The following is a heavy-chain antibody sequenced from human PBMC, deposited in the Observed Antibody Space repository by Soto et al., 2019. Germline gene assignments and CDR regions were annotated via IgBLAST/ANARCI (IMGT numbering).Heavy chain of an antibody. V-gene: IGHV1-2*04. Sequence: ASVHVSCKASGYTFAGYYMHWVRQAPGQGLEWMGWINPNSGGTNYAQKFQGWVTMTRDTSISTAYMELSRLRSDDTAVYYCARDYYYDSSGYSVWFDPWGQGTLVTVLL. D-gene: IGHD3-22*01. J-gene: IGHJ5*02. CDR3: ARDYYYDSSGYSVWFDP. CDR2: INPNSGGT. CDR1: GYTFAGYY.